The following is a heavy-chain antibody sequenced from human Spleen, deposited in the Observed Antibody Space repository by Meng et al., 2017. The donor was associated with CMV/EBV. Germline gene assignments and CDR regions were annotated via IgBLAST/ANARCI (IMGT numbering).Heavy chain of an antibody. Sequence: MTWVRQAPGKGLEWVSSISSTGSDLYYANSVKGRFTISRDNAKTSLFLQMDRLRAEDTGVYYCARDNRFDFWSGYSIWGNFDYWGQGKLVTVSS. V-gene: IGHV3-21*01. J-gene: IGHJ4*02. CDR3: ARDNRFDFWSGYSIWGNFDY. D-gene: IGHD3-3*01. CDR2: ISSTGSDL.